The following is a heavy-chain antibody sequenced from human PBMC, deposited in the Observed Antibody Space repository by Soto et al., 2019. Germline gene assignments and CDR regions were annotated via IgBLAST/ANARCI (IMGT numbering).Heavy chain of an antibody. V-gene: IGHV3-23*01. D-gene: IGHD2-15*01. CDR1: GFTFSNYA. CDR2: VGGSGDNT. J-gene: IGHJ4*02. CDR3: AKGVGSRSAGYFDY. Sequence: GGSLRLSCAASGFTFSNYAMSWVRQAPGKRLEWVSDVGGSGDNTYYADSVKGRFTISRDNSKNTVYLQMNTLRGEDTAVYYCAKGVGSRSAGYFDYWGQGTLVTVS.